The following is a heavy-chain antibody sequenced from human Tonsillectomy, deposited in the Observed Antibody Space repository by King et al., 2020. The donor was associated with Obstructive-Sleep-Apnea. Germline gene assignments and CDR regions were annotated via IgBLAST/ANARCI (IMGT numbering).Heavy chain of an antibody. CDR3: ARGTTMGSDY. CDR2: IYYSGST. CDR1: GGSISSGGYN. D-gene: IGHD5-18*01. J-gene: IGHJ4*02. Sequence: VQLQESGPGLVKPSQTLSLTCSVSGGSISSGGYNWNWIRQHPGKGLEWIGYIYYSGSTYYNPSRKSRVTISVDTSKNQFSLKLSSVTAADTAVYYCARGTTMGSDYWGQGTLVTVSS. V-gene: IGHV4-31*03.